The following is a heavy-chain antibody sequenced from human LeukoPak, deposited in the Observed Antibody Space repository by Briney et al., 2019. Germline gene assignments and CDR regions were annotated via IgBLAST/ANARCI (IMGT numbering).Heavy chain of an antibody. D-gene: IGHD6-6*01. Sequence: GGSLRLSCAASGFTFSSYGMSWVRQAPGKGLEWVSAISGSGGSTYYADSVKGRFTISRYNSKNTLYLQMNSLRAEDTAVYYCARDAWQLAYFDYWGQGTLVTVSS. CDR3: ARDAWQLAYFDY. J-gene: IGHJ4*02. CDR2: ISGSGGST. CDR1: GFTFSSYG. V-gene: IGHV3-23*01.